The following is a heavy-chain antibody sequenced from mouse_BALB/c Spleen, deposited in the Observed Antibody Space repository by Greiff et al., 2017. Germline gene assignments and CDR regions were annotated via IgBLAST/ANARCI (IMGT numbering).Heavy chain of an antibody. V-gene: IGHV14-3*02. D-gene: IGHD2-4*01. CDR3: ARGGYDYDDAMDY. CDR1: GFNIKDTY. J-gene: IGHJ4*01. Sequence: VQLQQSGAELVKPGASVKLSCTASGFNIKDTYMHWVKQRPEQGLEWIGRIDPANGNTKYDPKFQGKATITADTSSNTAYLQLSSLTSEDTAVYDCARGGYDYDDAMDYWGQGTSVTVSS. CDR2: IDPANGNT.